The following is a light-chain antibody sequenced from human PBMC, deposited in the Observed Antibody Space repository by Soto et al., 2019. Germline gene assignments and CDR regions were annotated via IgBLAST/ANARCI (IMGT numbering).Light chain of an antibody. Sequence: DIQMTQSPSSVSASVGDRVIITCRASQDITNWLAWYQQKPGKAPKVLIYAASSLESGVQSRFSGSGSWTEYYLSISSLQPEDFATYQCQQAKTFPLTFGGGTKVENK. CDR3: QQAKTFPLT. CDR2: AAS. V-gene: IGKV1D-12*01. J-gene: IGKJ4*01. CDR1: QDITNW.